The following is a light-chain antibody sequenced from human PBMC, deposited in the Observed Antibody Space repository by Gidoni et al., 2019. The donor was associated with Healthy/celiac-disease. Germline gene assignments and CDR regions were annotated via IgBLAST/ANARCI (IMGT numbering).Light chain of an antibody. CDR1: QGISSY. Sequence: IQLTQSPSSLSASVGDRVTITCRASQGISSYLAWYQQKPGKAPKLLIYAASTLQSGVPSRFSGSGSGTDFTLTISSLQPEDFATYYCQQLNSFFXGXTKVEIK. CDR2: AAS. J-gene: IGKJ4*01. V-gene: IGKV1-9*01. CDR3: QQLNSF.